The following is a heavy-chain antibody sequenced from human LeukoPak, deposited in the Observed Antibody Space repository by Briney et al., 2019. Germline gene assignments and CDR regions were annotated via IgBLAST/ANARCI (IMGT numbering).Heavy chain of an antibody. CDR2: IYTSGST. V-gene: IGHV4-61*02. CDR1: GGSISSGGYY. J-gene: IGHJ4*02. Sequence: PSETLSLTCAVSGGSISSGGYYWSWIRQPAGKGLEWIGRIYTSGSTNYNPSLKSRVTISVDTSKNQFSLKLSSVTAADTAVYYCARERSRGNFDYWGQGTLVTVSS. D-gene: IGHD1-26*01. CDR3: ARERSRGNFDY.